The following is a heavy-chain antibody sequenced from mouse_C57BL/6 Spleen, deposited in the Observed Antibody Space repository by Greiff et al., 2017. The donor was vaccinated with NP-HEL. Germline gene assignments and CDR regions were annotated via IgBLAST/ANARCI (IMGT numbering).Heavy chain of an antibody. V-gene: IGHV2-2*01. J-gene: IGHJ2*01. D-gene: IGHD3-2*02. CDR2: IWSGGST. Sequence: QVQLQQSGPGLVQPSQSLSITCTVSGFSLTSYGVHWVRQSPGKGLEWLGVIWSGGSTDYNAAFISRLSISKDNSKSQVFFKMNSLQADDTAIYYCATSDSSGYLDYWGQGTTLTVSS. CDR3: ATSDSSGYLDY. CDR1: GFSLTSYG.